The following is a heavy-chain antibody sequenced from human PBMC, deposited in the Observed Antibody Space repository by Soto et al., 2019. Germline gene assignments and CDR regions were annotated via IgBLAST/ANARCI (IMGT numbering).Heavy chain of an antibody. CDR2: ISSSSMYI. Sequence: PGGSLRLSCVASGFTFSDYNVNWVRQAPGKGLEWVSSISSSSMYIYYADSVKGRFTISRDNAKRSLFLQMNSLRADDTAVYYCAREGCSSSSCHLNWSDPWGQGTLVTVSS. CDR3: AREGCSSSSCHLNWSDP. V-gene: IGHV3-21*01. J-gene: IGHJ5*02. D-gene: IGHD2-2*01. CDR1: GFTFSDYN.